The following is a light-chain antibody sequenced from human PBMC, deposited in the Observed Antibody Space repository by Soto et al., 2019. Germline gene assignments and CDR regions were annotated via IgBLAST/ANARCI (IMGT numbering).Light chain of an antibody. CDR3: QQSYSTPIT. V-gene: IGKV1-27*01. J-gene: IGKJ5*01. CDR2: AAS. Sequence: DIQMTQSPSSLSASVGDRVTITCRASQGISTYLAWYQQSPGKVPKLLIYAASTLQSGVPSRFSGSGSGTDFTLTISSLQPEDVATYYCQQSYSTPITFGQGTRLEIE. CDR1: QGISTY.